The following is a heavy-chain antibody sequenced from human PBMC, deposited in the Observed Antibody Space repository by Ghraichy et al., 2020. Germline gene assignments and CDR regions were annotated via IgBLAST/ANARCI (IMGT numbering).Heavy chain of an antibody. V-gene: IGHV3-23*01. Sequence: CAASGFTFSSYAMTWVRQAPGKGLEWVSTLSSSADNTYYADSVKGRFTISRDNSKNTLYLHMNSLRAGDTAVYYCAKAPLPYGDYSDYWGQGTLVTVSS. J-gene: IGHJ4*02. CDR1: GFTFSSYA. CDR3: AKAPLPYGDYSDY. D-gene: IGHD4-17*01. CDR2: LSSSADNT.